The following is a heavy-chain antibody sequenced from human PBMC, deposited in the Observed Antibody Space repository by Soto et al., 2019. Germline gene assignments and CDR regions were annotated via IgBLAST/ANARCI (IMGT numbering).Heavy chain of an antibody. V-gene: IGHV1-18*01. J-gene: IGHJ4*02. CDR1: GYTFTSYG. D-gene: IGHD5-12*01. CDR2: ISAYNGNT. Sequence: WASVKVSCKASGYTFTSYGISWVRQAPGQGLEWMGWISAYNGNTNYAQKLQGRVTMTTDTSTSTAYMELRSLRSDDTAVYYCAGGADIETAVDTGYWGQGTLVTVSS. CDR3: AGGADIETAVDTGY.